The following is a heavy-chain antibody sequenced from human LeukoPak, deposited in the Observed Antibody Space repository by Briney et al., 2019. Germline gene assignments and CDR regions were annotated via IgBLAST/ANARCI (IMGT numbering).Heavy chain of an antibody. J-gene: IGHJ5*02. Sequence: KPSETLSLTCAVSGFSINSGDYWGWIRQPPRKGPEGVWTFYHTGTTYYNPSLKSRVTIPVDTSSNQFSLRLSSVTAADTAVYYCARLGCGSTSCYKIWFDPWGQGTLVTVSS. CDR1: GFSINSGDY. D-gene: IGHD2-2*02. CDR3: ARLGCGSTSCYKIWFDP. CDR2: FYHTGTT. V-gene: IGHV4-38-2*01.